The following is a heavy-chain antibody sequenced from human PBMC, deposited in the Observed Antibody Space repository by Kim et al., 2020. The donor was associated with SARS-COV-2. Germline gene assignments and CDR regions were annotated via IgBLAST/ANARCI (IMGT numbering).Heavy chain of an antibody. J-gene: IGHJ6*02. CDR2: IKSKTDGGTT. CDR1: GFTFSNAW. D-gene: IGHD3-10*01. CDR3: TTSDRGVIITNSYYYYGMDV. Sequence: GGSLRLSCAASGFTFSNAWMSWVRQAPGKGLEWVGRIKSKTDGGTTEYAAPVKGRFTISRDDSKNTLYLQMNSLKTEDTAVYYCTTSDRGVIITNSYYYYGMDVWGQGTTVTVSS. V-gene: IGHV3-15*01.